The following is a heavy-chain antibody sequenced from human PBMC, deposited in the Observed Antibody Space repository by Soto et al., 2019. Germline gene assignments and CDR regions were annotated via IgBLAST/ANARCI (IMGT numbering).Heavy chain of an antibody. CDR2: IIPIFGTA. D-gene: IGHD3-22*01. Sequence: QVQLVQSGAEVKKPGSSVKVSCKASGGTFSSYAISWVRQAPGQGLEWMGGIIPIFGTANYAQKFQGRVTITADESTSTAYMELSSLRSEDTAVYYCATKPGYYYDSSGYFEDYYYGMDVWGQGTTVTVSS. J-gene: IGHJ6*02. CDR3: ATKPGYYYDSSGYFEDYYYGMDV. V-gene: IGHV1-69*01. CDR1: GGTFSSYA.